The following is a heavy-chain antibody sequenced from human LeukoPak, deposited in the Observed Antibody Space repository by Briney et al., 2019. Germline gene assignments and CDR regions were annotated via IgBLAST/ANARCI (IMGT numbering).Heavy chain of an antibody. V-gene: IGHV3-30-3*01. CDR1: GFTFSSYA. CDR2: ISYDGSNK. J-gene: IGHJ4*02. CDR3: AIGRDSNNFDY. D-gene: IGHD1-26*01. Sequence: GGSLRLSCAASGFTFSSYAMHWVRQAPGKGLEWVAVISYDGSNKYYADSVKGRFTISRDNSKNTLYLQMNSLRAEDTAVYYCAIGRDSNNFDYWGQGTLVTVSS.